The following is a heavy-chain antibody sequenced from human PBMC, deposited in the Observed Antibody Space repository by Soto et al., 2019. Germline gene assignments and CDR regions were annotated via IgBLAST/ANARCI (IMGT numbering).Heavy chain of an antibody. CDR2: ISYDGSNK. D-gene: IGHD2-15*01. V-gene: IGHV3-30-3*01. CDR1: GFTFSSYA. Sequence: GGSLRLSCAASGFTFSSYAMHWVRQAPGKGLEWVAVISYDGSNKYYADSVKSRFTISRDNTKNTLYLQMNSLRAEDTAVYYCARGPCGVSCYKYYYYYTMDVWGQGTTVTVSS. J-gene: IGHJ6*02. CDR3: ARGPCGVSCYKYYYYYTMDV.